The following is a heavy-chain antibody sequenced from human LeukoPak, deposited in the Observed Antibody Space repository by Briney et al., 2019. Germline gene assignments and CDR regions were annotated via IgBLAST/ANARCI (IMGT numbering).Heavy chain of an antibody. CDR2: ISGSGGST. D-gene: IGHD4-17*01. J-gene: IGHJ4*02. V-gene: IGHV3-23*01. CDR1: GFIFSTYA. Sequence: PGGSLRLSCAASGFIFSTYAMSWVRQPPGKGLEWVSAISGSGGSTYYADSVKGRFTISRDNSKNTLYLQMNSLRAEDTAVYYCAKDRSTVTPAWGFDYWGQGTLVTVSS. CDR3: AKDRSTVTPAWGFDY.